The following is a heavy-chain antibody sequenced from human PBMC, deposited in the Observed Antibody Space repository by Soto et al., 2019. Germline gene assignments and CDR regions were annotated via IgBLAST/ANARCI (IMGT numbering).Heavy chain of an antibody. CDR1: GGTFSSYA. J-gene: IGHJ6*02. V-gene: IGHV1-69*13. Sequence: SVKVSCKASGGTFSSYAISWVRQAPGQGLEWMGGIIPIFGTANYAQKFQGRVTITADESTSTAYMELSSLRSEDTAVYYCARGTPITIFGVVPRYYYGMDVWGQGTTVTVSS. D-gene: IGHD3-3*01. CDR2: IIPIFGTA. CDR3: ARGTPITIFGVVPRYYYGMDV.